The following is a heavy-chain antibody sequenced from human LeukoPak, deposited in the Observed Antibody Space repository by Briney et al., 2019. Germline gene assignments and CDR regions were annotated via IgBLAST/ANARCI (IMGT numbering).Heavy chain of an antibody. V-gene: IGHV4-4*02. J-gene: IGHJ4*02. CDR3: ASAGHDGIGYKVC. D-gene: IGHD3-22*01. CDR1: GGSISSSNW. Sequence: PSGTLSLTCAVSGGSISSSNWWSWVRQPPGKGLEWIGEIYHSGSADYNPSLKSRVTISVDKSKNQFSLRLSSVTAADTAVYYCASAGHDGIGYKVCWGQGTLVTVSS. CDR2: IYHSGSA.